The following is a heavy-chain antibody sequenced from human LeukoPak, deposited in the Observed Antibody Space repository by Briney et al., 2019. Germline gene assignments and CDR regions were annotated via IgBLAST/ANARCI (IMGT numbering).Heavy chain of an antibody. J-gene: IGHJ4*02. CDR1: GGSISSYY. CDR3: ATANLYSDAFDY. V-gene: IGHV4-59*01. D-gene: IGHD2-8*01. CDR2: IYYSGST. Sequence: PSETLSLTCTVSGGSISSYYWSWIRQPPGKGLEWIGYIYYSGSTNYNPSLKSRVTISVDTPKNQFSLKLSSVTAADTAVYYCATANLYSDAFDYWGQGTLVTVSS.